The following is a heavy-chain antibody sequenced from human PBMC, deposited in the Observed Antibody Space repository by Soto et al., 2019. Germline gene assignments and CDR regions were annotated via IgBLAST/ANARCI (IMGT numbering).Heavy chain of an antibody. CDR3: AREGYCSGGSCHYYYYYGMDV. CDR1: GDSVSSNSAA. Sequence: PSQTLSLTCAISGDSVSSNSAAWNWIRQSPSRGLEWLGRTYYRSKWYNDYAVSVKSRITINPDTSKNQFSLQLNSVTPEDTAVYYCAREGYCSGGSCHYYYYYGMDVWGQGNPGHRLL. J-gene: IGHJ6*02. CDR2: TYYRSKWYN. V-gene: IGHV6-1*01. D-gene: IGHD2-15*01.